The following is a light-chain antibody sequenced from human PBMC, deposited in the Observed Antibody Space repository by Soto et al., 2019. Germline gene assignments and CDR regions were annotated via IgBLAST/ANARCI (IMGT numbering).Light chain of an antibody. CDR3: QQYGSSGT. V-gene: IGKV3-20*01. J-gene: IGKJ1*01. CDR1: QSVSSNY. CDR2: GAS. Sequence: EIVLRQSPGTLSLSPGERGTLPCRASQSVSSNYLAWYQQKPGKAPRLLIYGASSRATGIPDRLSGSGSGTDFTLTIRRLEPEDFAVYYCQQYGSSGTFGQGTKVDIK.